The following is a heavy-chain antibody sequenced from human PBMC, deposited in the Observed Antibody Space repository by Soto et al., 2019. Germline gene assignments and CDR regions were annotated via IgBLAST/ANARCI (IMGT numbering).Heavy chain of an antibody. D-gene: IGHD3-3*01. Sequence: SETLSLTCAVSGGSISSNNWWSWVRQPPGKGLEWIGEVYDSGHTNYNPSLKRRVTMSVDKSKNQVSLKVTSVTGADTAVYHCVRVGFWSGYPYFDYWGQGAQVTVS. J-gene: IGHJ4*02. CDR1: GGSISSNNW. CDR3: VRVGFWSGYPYFDY. V-gene: IGHV4-4*02. CDR2: VYDSGHT.